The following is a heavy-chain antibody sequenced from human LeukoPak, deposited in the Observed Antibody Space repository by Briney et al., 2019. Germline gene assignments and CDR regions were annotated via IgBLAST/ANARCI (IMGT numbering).Heavy chain of an antibody. Sequence: GGSLRLSCAASGFTFSSYSMNWVRQAPGKGLEWVSSISSSSSYIYYADSVKGRFTISRDNAKNSLYLQMNSLRAEDTAVYYCARFLVRGQQNWFDPWGQGTLVTVSS. CDR1: GFTFSSYS. D-gene: IGHD3-10*01. CDR3: ARFLVRGQQNWFDP. J-gene: IGHJ5*02. V-gene: IGHV3-21*04. CDR2: ISSSSSYI.